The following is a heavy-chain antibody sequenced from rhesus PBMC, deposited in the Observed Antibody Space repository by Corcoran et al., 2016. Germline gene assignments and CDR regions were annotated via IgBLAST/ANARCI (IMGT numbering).Heavy chain of an antibody. CDR3: ARPYSGSWTLFDY. CDR2: IYGSGSSP. V-gene: IGHV4-169*01. CDR1: GGSISSSY. D-gene: IGHD6-25*01. J-gene: IGHJ4*01. Sequence: QLQLQESGPGLVKPSETLSVTCAVSGGSISSSYWSWIRQAPEKGLEWIGYIYGSGSSPNYNPSLKSRVTLSVDASKHQLSLKLSSGTTADTAVYYCARPYSGSWTLFDYWGHGVLVTVSS.